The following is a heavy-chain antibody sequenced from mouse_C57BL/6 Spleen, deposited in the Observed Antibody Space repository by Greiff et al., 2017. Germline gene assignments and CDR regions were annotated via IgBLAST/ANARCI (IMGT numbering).Heavy chain of an antibody. CDR3: ARDSAGTGFAY. CDR1: GYSITSGYY. J-gene: IGHJ3*01. D-gene: IGHD3-3*01. Sequence: EVQLQESGPGLVKPSQSLSLTCSVTGYSITSGYYWNWIRQFPGNKLEWMGYISYDGSNNYNPSLKNRISITRDTSKNQFFLKLNSVTTEDTATYYCARDSAGTGFAYWGQGTLVTVSA. V-gene: IGHV3-6*01. CDR2: ISYDGSN.